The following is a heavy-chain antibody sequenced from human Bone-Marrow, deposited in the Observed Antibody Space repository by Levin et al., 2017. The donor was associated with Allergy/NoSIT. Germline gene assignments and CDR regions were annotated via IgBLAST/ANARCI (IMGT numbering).Heavy chain of an antibody. J-gene: IGHJ2*01. CDR2: IKQDGSEK. Sequence: QAGGSLRLSCAASGFTFSNYWMTWVRQAPGKGLEWVASIKQDGSEKDYVDSVKGRFTISRDNAKNSVFLQLNNLRAEDTAMYFCARDSPAMVNWYFDLWGRGTLVTVSS. D-gene: IGHD5-18*01. CDR3: ARDSPAMVNWYFDL. CDR1: GFTFSNYW. V-gene: IGHV3-7*01.